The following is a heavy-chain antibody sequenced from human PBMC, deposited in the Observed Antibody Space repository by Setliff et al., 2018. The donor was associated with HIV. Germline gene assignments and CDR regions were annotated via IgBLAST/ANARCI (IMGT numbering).Heavy chain of an antibody. J-gene: IGHJ4*02. Sequence: PSETLSLTCTVSGDSISGGSSYWSWIRQHPGKGLEWIGYIYNTGSAYFNPSLKSRLTISVDTSRNQFSLKLSSVTAADTAVYYCARGYTRGYFSHFDYWGQGTLVTVSS. CDR3: ARGYTRGYFSHFDY. CDR1: GDSISGGSSY. V-gene: IGHV4-31*03. CDR2: IYNTGSA. D-gene: IGHD3-22*01.